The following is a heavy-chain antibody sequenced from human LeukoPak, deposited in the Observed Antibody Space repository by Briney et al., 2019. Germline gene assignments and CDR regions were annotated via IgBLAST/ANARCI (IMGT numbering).Heavy chain of an antibody. D-gene: IGHD3-22*01. CDR3: ARGYYDLDY. Sequence: PGGSLRLSCAASGFIFSDSYMSWIRQGPGKGLEWVSCISSSSSSVYYADSVKGRFTISRDNAKNSLYLQMNSLRAEDTAIYYCARGYYDLDYWGQGTLVTVSS. J-gene: IGHJ4*02. CDR2: ISSSSSSV. CDR1: GFIFSDSY. V-gene: IGHV3-11*01.